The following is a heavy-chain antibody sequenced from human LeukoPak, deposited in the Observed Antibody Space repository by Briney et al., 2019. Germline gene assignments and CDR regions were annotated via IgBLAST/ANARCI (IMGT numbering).Heavy chain of an antibody. CDR1: GFTFSSYA. CDR2: ISYDGSNK. D-gene: IGHD6-19*01. Sequence: GGSLRLSCAASGFTFSSYAMHWVRQAPGKGLEWVAVISYDGSNKYYADSVKGRFTISRDNSKNTLYLQMNSLRAEDTAVYYCARDRRSGWYTLFDYWGQGTLVTVSS. CDR3: ARDRRSGWYTLFDY. V-gene: IGHV3-30*04. J-gene: IGHJ4*02.